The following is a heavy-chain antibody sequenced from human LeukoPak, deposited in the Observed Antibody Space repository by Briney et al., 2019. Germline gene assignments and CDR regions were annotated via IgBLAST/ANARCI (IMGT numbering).Heavy chain of an antibody. CDR3: ARQYTDALGSYNFDY. CDR2: IYYSGST. D-gene: IGHD3-10*01. J-gene: IGHJ4*02. Sequence: SETLSLTCTVPGGAISSYYWSWIRQPPGKGLEWIGYIYYSGSTNYNPSLKSRVTISVDTSKNQFSLKLSSVTAADTAVYYCARQYTDALGSYNFDYWGQGTLVTVSS. V-gene: IGHV4-59*01. CDR1: GGAISSYY.